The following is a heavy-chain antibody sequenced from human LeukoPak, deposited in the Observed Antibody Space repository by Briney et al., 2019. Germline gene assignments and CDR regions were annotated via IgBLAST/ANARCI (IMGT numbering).Heavy chain of an antibody. CDR3: AKPPDSGYSYGGPLDY. CDR1: GFTFSTYG. V-gene: IGHV3-30*02. J-gene: IGHJ4*02. CDR2: IRYDGTNK. D-gene: IGHD5-18*01. Sequence: GGSLRLSCAASGFTFSTYGMHWVRQAPGKGLEWVAFIRYDGTNKYYADSVKGRFTISRDNFKNTLYLQMNGLRVEDTAVYYCAKPPDSGYSYGGPLDYWGQGTLVTVSS.